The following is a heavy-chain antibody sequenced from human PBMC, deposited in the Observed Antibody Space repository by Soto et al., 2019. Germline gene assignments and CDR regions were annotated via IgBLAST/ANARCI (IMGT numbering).Heavy chain of an antibody. Sequence: SQTLSLTCDISRDSVFSNSAAWNWFRQTPSRGLEWLGRTYYKSKWFINYAVSVKSRITVNPDTSKNQFSLKLNSVTAADTAVYYCARDGSSGSLHPNYFDYWGQGTLVTVSS. CDR3: ARDGSSGSLHPNYFDY. CDR2: TYYKSKWFI. J-gene: IGHJ4*02. CDR1: RDSVFSNSAA. V-gene: IGHV6-1*01. D-gene: IGHD3-22*01.